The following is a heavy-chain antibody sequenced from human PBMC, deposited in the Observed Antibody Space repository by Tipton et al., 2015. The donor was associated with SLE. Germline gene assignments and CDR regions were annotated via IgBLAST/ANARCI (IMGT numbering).Heavy chain of an antibody. J-gene: IGHJ4*01. D-gene: IGHD4-17*01. CDR2: TWYDGSEK. V-gene: IGHV3-33*01. CDR3: ARLYGDFDYLDY. Sequence: SLRLSCGASGFIFSDYGMHWVRQAPGKGLEWVAVTWYDGSEKYYADSVKGRFTISKDNSKNMLYLQMNSLRADDTAVYYCARLYGDFDYLDYWGHGTLVTVSS. CDR1: GFIFSDYG.